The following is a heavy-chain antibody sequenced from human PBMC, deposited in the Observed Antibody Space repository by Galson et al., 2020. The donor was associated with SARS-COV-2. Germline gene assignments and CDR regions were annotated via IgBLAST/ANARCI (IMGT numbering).Heavy chain of an antibody. V-gene: IGHV2-5*02. CDR1: GFSLSISGVG. D-gene: IGHD3-10*01. J-gene: IGHJ3*01. Sequence: KMSGPTLVKPTQTLTLTCTFSGFSLSISGVGVGWIRQPPGQALEWLALIYWDDDKRYRPSLKSRLTITKDTSKNQVVLTIANMDPVDTGTYYCAHKPPGGPVADAFDVWGRGTMVTVSS. CDR2: IYWDDDK. CDR3: AHKPPGGPVADAFDV.